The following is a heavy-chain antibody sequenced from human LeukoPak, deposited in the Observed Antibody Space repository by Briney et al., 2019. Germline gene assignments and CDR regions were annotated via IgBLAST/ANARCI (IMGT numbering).Heavy chain of an antibody. V-gene: IGHV1-2*02. J-gene: IGHJ6*02. CDR2: INPNSGGT. D-gene: IGHD5-24*01. Sequence: ASVKVSCKASGYTFTGYYMHWVRQAPGQGLEWMGWINPNSGGTSYAQKFQGRVAMTRDTSISTAYMELSRLRSDDTAVYYCARAIEIGAYYYGMDVWGQGTTVTVSS. CDR1: GYTFTGYY. CDR3: ARAIEIGAYYYGMDV.